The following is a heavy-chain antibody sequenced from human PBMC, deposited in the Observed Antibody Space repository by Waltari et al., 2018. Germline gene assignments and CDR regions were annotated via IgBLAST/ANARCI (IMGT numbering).Heavy chain of an antibody. J-gene: IGHJ6*03. CDR1: MLHVRRSG. CDR2: IWYDGDEK. V-gene: IGHV3-33*08. D-gene: IGHD4-17*01. Sequence: LRPGCVGVQAGNPLRPPRPLGMLHVRRSGTPSVPQAPGKGVEWVSFIWYDGDEKYYADSVKGRFTISRDNSKNTVFLQMDSLRVEDTAVYYCARLGDGDYYYYYYYYMDVWGKGTAVTVSS. CDR3: ARLGDGDYYYYYYYYMDV.